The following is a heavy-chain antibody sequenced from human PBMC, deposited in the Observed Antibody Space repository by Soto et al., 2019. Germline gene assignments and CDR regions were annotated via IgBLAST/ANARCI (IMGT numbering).Heavy chain of an antibody. CDR1: GFTFSSYW. D-gene: IGHD1-26*01. CDR2: INSDGSST. V-gene: IGHV3-74*01. J-gene: IGHJ4*02. Sequence: GGSLRLSCAASGFTFSSYWMHWVRQAPGKGLVWVSRINSDGSSTSYADSVKGRFTISRDNAKNTLYLQMNSLRAEDTAVYDCARGDGGSYDDFDYWGQGTLVTVSS. CDR3: ARGDGGSYDDFDY.